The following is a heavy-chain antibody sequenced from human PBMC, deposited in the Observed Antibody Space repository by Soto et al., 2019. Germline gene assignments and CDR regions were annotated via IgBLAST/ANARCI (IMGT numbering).Heavy chain of an antibody. CDR1: GYTFTSYY. CDR2: INPSGGST. Sequence: ASVKVSCKASGYTFTSYYMHWVRQAPGQGLEWMGIINPSGGSTSYAQKFQGRVTMTRDTSTSTVYMELSSLRSEDTAVYYCARGLGTIFGDSGGFDPWGQGTLVTVSS. D-gene: IGHD3-3*01. V-gene: IGHV1-46*01. J-gene: IGHJ5*02. CDR3: ARGLGTIFGDSGGFDP.